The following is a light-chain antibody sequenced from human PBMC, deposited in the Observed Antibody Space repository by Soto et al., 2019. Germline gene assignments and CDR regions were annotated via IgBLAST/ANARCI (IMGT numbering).Light chain of an antibody. CDR2: EVT. Sequence: QSVLTQPPSASGFPGQSATISCTGTSSDVGYYDYVSWYQQHPGKAPKLVIYEVTKRPSGVPDRVSASKSGNTASLTVSGLRAEDEADYYCSSYAGSNNFVFGSGTKVTVL. J-gene: IGLJ1*01. CDR3: SSYAGSNNFV. CDR1: SSDVGYYDY. V-gene: IGLV2-8*01.